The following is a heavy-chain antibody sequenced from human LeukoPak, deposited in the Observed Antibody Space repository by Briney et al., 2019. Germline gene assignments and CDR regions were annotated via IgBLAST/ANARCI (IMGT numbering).Heavy chain of an antibody. CDR3: ARDGLCDY. D-gene: IGHD6-19*01. Sequence: GASVTVSCKASGGTFSSYAISWVRQAPGQGLEWMGGIIPIFGTANYAQKFQGRVTITADESTSTAYMELSSLRSDDTAVYYCARDGLCDYWSQGTLVTVSS. CDR1: GGTFSSYA. V-gene: IGHV1-69*13. J-gene: IGHJ4*02. CDR2: IIPIFGTA.